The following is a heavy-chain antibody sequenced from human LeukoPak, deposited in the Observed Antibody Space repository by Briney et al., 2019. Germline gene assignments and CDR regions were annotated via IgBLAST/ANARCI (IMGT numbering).Heavy chain of an antibody. D-gene: IGHD1-26*01. Sequence: GESLKISCKGSGCSFTSYWIGWVRQMPGKGMKWMGIIYPGDSDTRYSPSLQGQVTISADKSITTAYLQWSSRMASDTAIYSCARGPESGSYAADPYGYWGQGTLVPVSS. J-gene: IGHJ1*01. CDR3: ARGPESGSYAADPYGY. V-gene: IGHV5-51*01. CDR1: GCSFTSYW. CDR2: IYPGDSDT.